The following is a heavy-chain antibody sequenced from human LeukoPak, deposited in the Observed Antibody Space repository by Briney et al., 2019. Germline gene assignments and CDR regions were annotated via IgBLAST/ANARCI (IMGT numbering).Heavy chain of an antibody. Sequence: SGTLSLTCSVSGGSISNSRLYWSWIRQPPGKGLEWIGEINHSGSTNYNPSLKSRVTISVDTSENQFSLKLSSVTAADTAIYYCARGLAYYDFWSGYSGWFDPWGQGILVAVSS. V-gene: IGHV4-39*07. CDR1: GGSISNSRLY. CDR3: ARGLAYYDFWSGYSGWFDP. D-gene: IGHD3-3*01. J-gene: IGHJ5*02. CDR2: INHSGST.